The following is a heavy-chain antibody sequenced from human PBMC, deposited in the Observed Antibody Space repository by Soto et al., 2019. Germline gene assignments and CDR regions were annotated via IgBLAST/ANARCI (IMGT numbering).Heavy chain of an antibody. CDR2: ISWDGGST. J-gene: IGHJ6*02. Sequence: EVQLVESGGVVVQPGGSLRLSCAASGFTFDDYTVHWVRQAPGKGLEWVSLISWDGGSTYYADSVKGRFTISRDNSKNSLYLQMNSLRTEDTALYYCASDFWSGTDYGMDVWGQGTTVTVSS. D-gene: IGHD3-3*01. CDR1: GFTFDDYT. V-gene: IGHV3-43*01. CDR3: ASDFWSGTDYGMDV.